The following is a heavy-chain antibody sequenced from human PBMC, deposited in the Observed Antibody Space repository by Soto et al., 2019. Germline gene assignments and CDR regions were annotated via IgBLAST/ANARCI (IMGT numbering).Heavy chain of an antibody. CDR3: ARAADSLADDAFDI. V-gene: IGHV1-69*02. CDR2: IIPILGIA. J-gene: IGHJ3*02. D-gene: IGHD6-13*01. CDR1: GGTFSSYT. Sequence: QVQLVQSGAEVKKPGSSVKVSCKASGGTFSSYTISWVRQAPGQGLEWMGRIIPILGIANYAQKFQGRVTITADKSTSTAYMELSNLRSEDTAVYYCARAADSLADDAFDIWGQGTMVTVSS.